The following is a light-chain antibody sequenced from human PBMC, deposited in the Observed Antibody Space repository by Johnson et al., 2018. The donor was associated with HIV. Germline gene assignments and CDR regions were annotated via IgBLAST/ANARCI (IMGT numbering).Light chain of an antibody. CDR2: DNH. Sequence: QSVLTQPPSVSAAPGQKVTISCSGNNSNFGNYYLSWYQHLPGTAPKLLIYDNHKRPSGIPDRFSGSTSGTSATLAITGLQAGDEADYYCGTWDTSLSAYVFGTGTKVTVL. CDR1: NSNFGNYY. J-gene: IGLJ1*01. V-gene: IGLV1-51*01. CDR3: GTWDTSLSAYV.